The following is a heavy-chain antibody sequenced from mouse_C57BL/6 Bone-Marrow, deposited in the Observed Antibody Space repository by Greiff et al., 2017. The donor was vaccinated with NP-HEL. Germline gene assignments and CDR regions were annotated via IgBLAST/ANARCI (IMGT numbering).Heavy chain of an antibody. CDR1: GYTFTSYW. CDR2: IDPNSGGS. CDR3: ARSGSNQGDYFDY. V-gene: IGHV1-72*01. J-gene: IGHJ2*01. Sequence: VQLQQPGAELVKPGASVKLSCKASGYTFTSYWMHWVKQRPGRGLEWIGRIDPNSGGSKYHEKFKSKATLTVDQPSSTADMQLSSLTSEDSAVYYCARSGSNQGDYFDYWGQGTTLTVSS. D-gene: IGHD1-1*01.